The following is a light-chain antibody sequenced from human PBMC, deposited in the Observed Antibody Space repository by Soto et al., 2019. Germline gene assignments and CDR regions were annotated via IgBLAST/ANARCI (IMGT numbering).Light chain of an antibody. V-gene: IGLV1-40*01. CDR2: GNS. Sequence: QSVLTQPPSVSGAPGQRVTISCTGSSSNIGAGYDVHWYQQLPGAAPKLLIYGNSNRPSGVPDRFSGSRSGTSASLAITGLQPEDEVDYYCQSYDTPVYVFGGGTKLTVL. CDR1: SSNIGAGYD. J-gene: IGLJ1*01. CDR3: QSYDTPVYV.